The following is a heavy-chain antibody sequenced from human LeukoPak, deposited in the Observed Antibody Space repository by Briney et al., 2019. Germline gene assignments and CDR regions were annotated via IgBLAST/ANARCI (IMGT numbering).Heavy chain of an antibody. D-gene: IGHD2-2*01. CDR2: IKQDGSEK. CDR1: GFTFGSYW. CDR3: TRMAWRSRPFDY. V-gene: IGHV3-7*01. J-gene: IGHJ4*02. Sequence: HPGGSLRLSCAASGFTFGSYWISWVRQAPGKGLEWVANIKQDGSEKYYVDSVKGRFTISRDNAKNLVYLEMNSLRVEDTSVYYCTRMAWRSRPFDYWGQGTLVTVSS.